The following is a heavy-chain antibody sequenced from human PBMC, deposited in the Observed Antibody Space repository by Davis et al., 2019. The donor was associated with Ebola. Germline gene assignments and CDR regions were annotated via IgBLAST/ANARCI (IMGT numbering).Heavy chain of an antibody. D-gene: IGHD4-17*01. J-gene: IGHJ5*02. Sequence: MPSETLSLTCTVSGGSISSGGYYWSWIRQHPGKGLEWIGYIYYSGSTYYNPSLKSRVTISVDTSKNQFSLKLSSVTAADTAVYYCARGMTTVTTSWFDPWGQGTLVTVSS. CDR2: IYYSGST. CDR1: GGSISSGGYY. V-gene: IGHV4-31*03. CDR3: ARGMTTVTTSWFDP.